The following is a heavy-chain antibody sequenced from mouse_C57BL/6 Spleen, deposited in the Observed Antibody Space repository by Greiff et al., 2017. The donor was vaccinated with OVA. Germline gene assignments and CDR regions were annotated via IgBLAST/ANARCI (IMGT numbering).Heavy chain of an antibody. CDR3: ARVRLWYRYFDV. CDR2: INYDGSST. Sequence: DVHLVESEGGLVQPGSSMKLSCTASGFTFSDYYMAWVRQVPEKGLEWVANINYDGSSTYYLDSLKSRFIISRDNAKNILYLQMSSLKSEDTATYYCARVRLWYRYFDVWGTGTTVTVSS. J-gene: IGHJ1*03. V-gene: IGHV5-16*01. CDR1: GFTFSDYY. D-gene: IGHD2-1*01.